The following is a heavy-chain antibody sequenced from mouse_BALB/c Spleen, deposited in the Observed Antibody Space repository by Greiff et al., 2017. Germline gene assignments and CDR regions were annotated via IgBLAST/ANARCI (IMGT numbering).Heavy chain of an antibody. D-gene: IGHD2-4*01. J-gene: IGHJ4*01. CDR1: GFTFSDYY. V-gene: IGHV5-4*02. CDR2: ISDGGSYT. CDR3: AREGDYDYDGYAMDY. Sequence: EVQLVESGGGLVKPGGSLKLSCAASGFTFSDYYMYWVRQTPEKRLEWVATISDGGSYTYYPDSVKGRFTISRDNAKNNLYLQMSSLKSEDTAMYYCAREGDYDYDGYAMDYWSQGTSVTVSS.